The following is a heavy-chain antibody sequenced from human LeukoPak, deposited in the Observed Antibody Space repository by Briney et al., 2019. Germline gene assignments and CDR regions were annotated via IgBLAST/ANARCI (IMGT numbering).Heavy chain of an antibody. CDR3: ARDWTIQWLVHGGLDY. V-gene: IGHV3-74*01. CDR1: GFTFSSYW. D-gene: IGHD6-19*01. CDR2: INSQGNST. Sequence: PGGPLRLSCAASGFTFSSYWMHWVRQAPGKGLVWVPRINSQGNSTSKWDCVKGRFTISRDNAKNTLYLQMNSLRAEDTAVYYCARDWTIQWLVHGGLDYWGQGTLVTVSS. J-gene: IGHJ4*02.